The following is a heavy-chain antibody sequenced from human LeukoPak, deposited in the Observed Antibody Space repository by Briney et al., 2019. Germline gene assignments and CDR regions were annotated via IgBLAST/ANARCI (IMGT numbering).Heavy chain of an antibody. CDR3: ARSVGRDSSSWFYYWYFDL. D-gene: IGHD6-13*01. J-gene: IGHJ2*01. CDR1: GGSISSSSYY. CDR2: IYYSGST. V-gene: IGHV4-39*07. Sequence: SETLSLTCTVSGGSISSSSYYWGWIRQPPGKGLEWIGSIYYSGSTYYNPSLKSRVTISVDTSKNQFSLKLSSVTAADTAVYYCARSVGRDSSSWFYYWYFDLWGRGTLVTVSS.